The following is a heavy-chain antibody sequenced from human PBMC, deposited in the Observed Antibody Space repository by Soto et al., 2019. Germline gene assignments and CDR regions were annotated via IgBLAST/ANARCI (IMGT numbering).Heavy chain of an antibody. J-gene: IGHJ3*02. CDR2: IINDGSDE. V-gene: IGHV3-33*05. CDR3: ARDDDRPDNGLDM. D-gene: IGHD2-8*01. CDR1: GFTFSNYA. Sequence: QVQLVESGGGVVQPGRSLRLSCAASGFTFSNYAMHWVRQAPGKGLEWLAVIINDGSDEKYGDSVKGRVTISRDNSKNTLYLQINSLRVEDTAVYYCARDDDRPDNGLDMWGQGTVVTVSS.